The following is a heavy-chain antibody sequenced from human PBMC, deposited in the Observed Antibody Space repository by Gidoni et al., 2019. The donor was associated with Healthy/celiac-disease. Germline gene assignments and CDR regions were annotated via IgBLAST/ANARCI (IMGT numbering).Heavy chain of an antibody. D-gene: IGHD2-2*02. J-gene: IGHJ6*02. CDR1: GGTFSSYA. CDR2: SIPIFGTA. Sequence: QVQLVQSGAEVKKPGSSVKVSCKASGGTFSSYALSWVRQAPGQGLEWMGGSIPIFGTANYAQKFQGRVTITADESTSTAYMELSSLRSEDTAVYYCAAPGRYCSSTSCYNLPLYYGMDVWGQGTTVTVSS. CDR3: AAPGRYCSSTSCYNLPLYYGMDV. V-gene: IGHV1-69*01.